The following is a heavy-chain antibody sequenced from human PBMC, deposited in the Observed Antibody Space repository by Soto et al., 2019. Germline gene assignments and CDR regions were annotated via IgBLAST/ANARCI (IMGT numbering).Heavy chain of an antibody. CDR3: AIETRGTYYDDY. V-gene: IGHV3-74*03. CDR1: GFTFSDYW. Sequence: PGGSLRLSCAASGFTFSDYWMHWVRQAPGKGLEWISRIVNDGSSTTYADSVKGRFTISRDNAKNTLYLQMNSLRVEDTAVYFCAIETRGTYYDDYWGQGTLVTVSS. J-gene: IGHJ4*02. D-gene: IGHD3-16*01. CDR2: IVNDGSST.